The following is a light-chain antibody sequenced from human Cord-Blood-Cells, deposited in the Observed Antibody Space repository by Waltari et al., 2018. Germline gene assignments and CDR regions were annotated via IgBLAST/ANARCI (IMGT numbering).Light chain of an antibody. Sequence: QSALTQPRSVSGSPGQSVTISCTGTSSDVGGYKYVSWYQQHPGKAPKLMIYDVSKRPSGVPVRFSCSKSGNTASLTISGLQAEDEADYFCCSYAGSYTSYVFGTGTKVTVL. CDR3: CSYAGSYTSYV. J-gene: IGLJ1*01. CDR2: DVS. V-gene: IGLV2-11*01. CDR1: SSDVGGYKY.